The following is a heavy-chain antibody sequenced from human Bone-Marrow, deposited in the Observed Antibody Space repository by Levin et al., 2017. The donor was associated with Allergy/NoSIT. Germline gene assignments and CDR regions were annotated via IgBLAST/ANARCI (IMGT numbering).Heavy chain of an antibody. D-gene: IGHD2/OR15-2a*01. V-gene: IGHV4-59*01. J-gene: IGHJ6*02. Sequence: SQTLSLTCTVSGGSISSYYWSWVRQPPGKGLEWIGYIYYSGSTNYNPSLKSRVTISVDTSKNQFSLKLSSVTAADTAVYYCAGSSMAYYYYGMDVWGQGTTVTVSS. CDR3: AGSSMAYYYYGMDV. CDR1: GGSISSYY. CDR2: IYYSGST.